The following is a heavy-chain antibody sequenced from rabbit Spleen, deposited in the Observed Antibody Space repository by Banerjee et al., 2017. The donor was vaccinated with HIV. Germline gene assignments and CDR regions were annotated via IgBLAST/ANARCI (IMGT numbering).Heavy chain of an antibody. CDR1: GFDFSTYS. CDR2: IVPIFGVT. Sequence: QLVESGGGLVQPGGSLKLSCKASGFDFSTYSMSWVRQAPGKGLEWIGYIVPIFGVTYFADWVNGRFTISSHNAQNTLYLQLNSLTVADTATYFCARFNAAGSFNLWGQGTLVTVS. J-gene: IGHJ4*01. V-gene: IGHV1S7*01. CDR3: ARFNAAGSFNL. D-gene: IGHD4-2*01.